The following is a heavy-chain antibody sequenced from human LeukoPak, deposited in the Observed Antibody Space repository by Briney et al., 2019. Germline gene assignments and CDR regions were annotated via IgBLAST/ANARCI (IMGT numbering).Heavy chain of an antibody. J-gene: IGHJ3*02. Sequence: PSETLSHTCIVSGYSISSGYYWGWIRQPPGKGLEWIVSMFHSGNTYYNPSLKSRVSMSVDTSKNQFSLKVSSVTAADTAVYYCAREWNYYAFEIWGQGTMVTVSS. CDR2: MFHSGNT. D-gene: IGHD1-7*01. CDR1: GYSISSGYY. CDR3: AREWNYYAFEI. V-gene: IGHV4-38-2*02.